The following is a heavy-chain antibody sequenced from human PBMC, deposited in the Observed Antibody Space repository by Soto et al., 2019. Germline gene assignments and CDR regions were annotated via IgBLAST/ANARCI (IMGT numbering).Heavy chain of an antibody. CDR2: LYYSGST. V-gene: IGHV4-31*03. D-gene: IGHD4-4*01. Sequence: QVQLQESGPGLVKPSQTLSLTCTVSGGSISSGDYFWSWIRQYQGKGLEWIGYLYYSGSTYYNPSLNPRATTTLDTSKSPSSPKLRSMTAADTAVYYCARVRAVYSNNDPWGQGTLVTVSS. CDR3: ARVRAVYSNNDP. CDR1: GGSISSGDYF. J-gene: IGHJ5*02.